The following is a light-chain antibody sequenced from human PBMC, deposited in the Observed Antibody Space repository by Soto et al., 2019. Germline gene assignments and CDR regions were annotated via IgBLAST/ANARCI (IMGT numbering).Light chain of an antibody. CDR1: QSVSSSY. CDR2: GAS. V-gene: IGKV3-20*01. CDR3: QQYCSSPYT. J-gene: IGKJ2*01. Sequence: EIVLTQSPGTLSLSPGERATLSCRASQSVSSSYLAWYQQKPGQAPRLLIYGASSRATGIPARFSGSGSGTSFTLTISSLEPEDFAVYYCQQYCSSPYTFGQRTKLEIK.